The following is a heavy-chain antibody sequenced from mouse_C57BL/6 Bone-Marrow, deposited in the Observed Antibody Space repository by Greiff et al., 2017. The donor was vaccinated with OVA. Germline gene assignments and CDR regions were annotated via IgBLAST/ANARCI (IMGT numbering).Heavy chain of an antibody. Sequence: EVKLQQSGPELVKPGASVKISCKASGYSFTDYNMNWVKQSNGKSLEWIGVINPNYGTTSYNQKFKGKATLTVDQSSSTAYMQLNSLTSEDSAVHYCVRQLRPYYYAMDYWGQGTSVTVSS. V-gene: IGHV1-39*01. CDR3: VRQLRPYYYAMDY. J-gene: IGHJ4*01. CDR1: GYSFTDYN. CDR2: INPNYGTT. D-gene: IGHD3-2*02.